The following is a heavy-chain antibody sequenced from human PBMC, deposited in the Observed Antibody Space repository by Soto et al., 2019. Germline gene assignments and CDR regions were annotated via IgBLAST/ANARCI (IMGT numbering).Heavy chain of an antibody. Sequence: EVQLLESGGGLVQPGGSLTLSCAASGFTFSSYAMSWVRQAPGNGLECVPAIGGSGGSTYYADSVKGRFTISRDNTKKTLYLQRNSLRAEDTAVYYCAKVAVVVAATWGAFDVWGQGTMVTVSS. CDR3: AKVAVVVAATWGAFDV. V-gene: IGHV3-23*01. CDR2: IGGSGGST. CDR1: GFTFSSYA. D-gene: IGHD2-15*01. J-gene: IGHJ3*01.